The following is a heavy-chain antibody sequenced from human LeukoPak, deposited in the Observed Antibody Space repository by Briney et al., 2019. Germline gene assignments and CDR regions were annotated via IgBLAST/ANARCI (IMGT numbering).Heavy chain of an antibody. V-gene: IGHV3-23*01. D-gene: IGHD2-21*01. Sequence: PGGSLRLSCAASRFTFRDYAMNWVRHAPGKGLEGVSSISGSSGNTYYTDSVKGRFTISRDNSKSTLYLQMNSLRAEDTAVYYCAKGRGPGGIARHYIDYWGQGTLVIVSS. CDR3: AKGRGPGGIARHYIDY. CDR1: RFTFRDYA. CDR2: ISGSSGNT. J-gene: IGHJ4*02.